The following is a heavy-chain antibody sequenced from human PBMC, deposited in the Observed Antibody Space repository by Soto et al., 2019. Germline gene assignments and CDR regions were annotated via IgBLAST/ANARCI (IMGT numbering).Heavy chain of an antibody. CDR2: IYHSGST. CDR1: GGSISSGGYS. D-gene: IGHD2-21*01. V-gene: IGHV4-30-2*01. CDR3: ASGGPGGDSDYGMDV. J-gene: IGHJ6*02. Sequence: KASETLSLTCAVSGGSISSGGYSWSWIRQPPGKGLEWIGYIYHSGSTYYNPSLKSRVTISVDRSKNQFSLKLSSVTAADTAVYYCASGGPGGDSDYGMDVWGQGTTVTVSS.